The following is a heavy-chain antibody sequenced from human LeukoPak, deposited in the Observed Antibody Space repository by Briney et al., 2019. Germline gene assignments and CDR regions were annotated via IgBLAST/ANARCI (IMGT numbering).Heavy chain of an antibody. J-gene: IGHJ5*02. CDR1: GGSISSGGYY. Sequence: SETLSLTCTVSGGSISSGGYYWSWIRQHPGKGLEWIGYIYYSGSTYYNPSLKSRVTISVDTSKNQFSLKLSSVTAADTAVYYCARLPLLLWFGDERGPPPNDPWGQGTLVTVSS. V-gene: IGHV4-31*03. CDR3: ARLPLLLWFGDERGPPPNDP. D-gene: IGHD3-10*01. CDR2: IYYSGST.